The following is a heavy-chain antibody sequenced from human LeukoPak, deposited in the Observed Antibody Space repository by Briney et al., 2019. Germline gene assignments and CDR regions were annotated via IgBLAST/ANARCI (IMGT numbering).Heavy chain of an antibody. CDR1: GFTFSSYE. V-gene: IGHV3-48*03. D-gene: IGHD3-10*01. CDR2: ISSSGSTI. CDR3: ATDSYVSGSYYRLFY. Sequence: GGSLRLSCAASGFTFSSYEMNWVRQAPGKGLEWVSYISSSGSTIYYADSVKGRFTISRDNAKNSLYLQMNNLRAEDTVIYYCATDSYVSGSYYRLFYWGQGTLVTVSS. J-gene: IGHJ4*02.